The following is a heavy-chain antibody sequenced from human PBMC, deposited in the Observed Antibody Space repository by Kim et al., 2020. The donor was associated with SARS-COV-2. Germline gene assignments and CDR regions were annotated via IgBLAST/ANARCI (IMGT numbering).Heavy chain of an antibody. J-gene: IGHJ4*02. CDR1: GGSFSGYY. CDR2: INHSGST. CDR3: ARRGAGGSYSGIGY. Sequence: SETLSLTCAVYGGSFSGYYWSWIRQPPGKGLEWIGEINHSGSTNYNPSLKSRVTISVDTSKNQFSLKLSSVTAADTAVYYCARRGAGGSYSGIGYWGQGTLVTVSS. D-gene: IGHD1-26*01. V-gene: IGHV4-34*01.